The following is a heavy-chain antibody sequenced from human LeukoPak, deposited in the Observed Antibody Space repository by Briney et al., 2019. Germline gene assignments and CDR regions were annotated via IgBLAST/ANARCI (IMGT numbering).Heavy chain of an antibody. D-gene: IGHD1-26*01. J-gene: IGHJ4*02. V-gene: IGHV3-21*01. Sequence: GGSLRLSCAASGFNINSYSMNWARQAPGKGLEWVSSISFSSTYIYYADSVKGRFTISRDNAKNSLYLQMNSLRAEDTAVYYCARGSEWELPPELDYWGQGTLVTVSS. CDR3: ARGSEWELPPELDY. CDR1: GFNINSYS. CDR2: ISFSSTYI.